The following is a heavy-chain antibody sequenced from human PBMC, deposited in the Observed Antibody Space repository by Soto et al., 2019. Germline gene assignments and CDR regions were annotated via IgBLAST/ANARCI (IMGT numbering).Heavy chain of an antibody. CDR3: GGGGGEAGPRGGYYYYGMDV. V-gene: IGHV3-30-3*01. Sequence: VQLVESGGGVVQPGRSLRLSCAASGFTFSSYAMHWVRQAPGKGLEWVAVISYDGSNKYYADSVKGRFTISRDNSKNTRYLQRNSRRAEDRAVYYCGGGGGEAGPRGGYYYYGMDVWGQGTTVTVSS. D-gene: IGHD3-16*01. CDR1: GFTFSSYA. J-gene: IGHJ6*02. CDR2: ISYDGSNK.